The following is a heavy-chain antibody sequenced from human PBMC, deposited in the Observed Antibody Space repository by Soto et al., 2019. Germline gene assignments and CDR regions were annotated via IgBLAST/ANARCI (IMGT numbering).Heavy chain of an antibody. D-gene: IGHD5-12*01. CDR2: IYPRDSET. CDR1: EDNFNNYW. V-gene: IGHV5-51*01. CDR3: VIHGHGFNRNHLDS. J-gene: IGHJ4*02. Sequence: GESLKISCQGSEDNFNNYWVAWVRQMPGRGLEWMGIIYPRDSETRYSPSFEGQVTFSADRSMKTAFLQWTGLRASDTATYYCVIHGHGFNRNHLDSWGQGTLVTVYS.